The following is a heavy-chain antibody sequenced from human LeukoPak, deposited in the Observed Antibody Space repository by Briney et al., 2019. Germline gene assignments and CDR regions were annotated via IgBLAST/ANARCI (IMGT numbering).Heavy chain of an antibody. V-gene: IGHV1-18*04. CDR2: ISAYNGNT. D-gene: IGHD1-26*01. CDR3: ARKSGSYLEDY. J-gene: IGHJ4*02. Sequence: ASVKVSCKASGYTFTSYYMHWVRQAPGQGLEWMGWISAYNGNTNYAQKLQGRVTMTTDTSTSTAYMELRSLRSDDTAVYYCARKSGSYLEDYWGQGTLVTVSS. CDR1: GYTFTSYY.